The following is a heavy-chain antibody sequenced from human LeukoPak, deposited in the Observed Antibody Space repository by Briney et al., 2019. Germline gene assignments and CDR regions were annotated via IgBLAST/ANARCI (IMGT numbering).Heavy chain of an antibody. J-gene: IGHJ4*02. Sequence: SQTLSLTCAVSGGSISSGGYSWSWIRQPPGKGLEWIGSIYHSGSTYYNPSLKSRVTISVDTSKNQFSLKLSSVTAADTAVYYCARAHLYGSGSRLDYWGQGTLVTVSS. V-gene: IGHV4-30-2*03. CDR2: IYHSGST. CDR1: GGSISSGGYS. D-gene: IGHD3-10*01. CDR3: ARAHLYGSGSRLDY.